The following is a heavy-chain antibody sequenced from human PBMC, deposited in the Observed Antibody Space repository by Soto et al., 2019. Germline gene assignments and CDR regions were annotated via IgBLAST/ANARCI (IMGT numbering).Heavy chain of an antibody. D-gene: IGHD6-19*01. CDR3: ARTAGPTPFDP. J-gene: IGHJ5*02. CDR1: GYTFTSYT. V-gene: IGHV1-3*01. Sequence: GASVKVSCKASGYTFTSYTMHWVRQAPGQRLEWMGWITAGNGNTKYSQKFQGRVTITRDTSASTVYMELNSLTSEDTAVYYCARTAGPTPFDPWGQGTPVTV. CDR2: ITAGNGNT.